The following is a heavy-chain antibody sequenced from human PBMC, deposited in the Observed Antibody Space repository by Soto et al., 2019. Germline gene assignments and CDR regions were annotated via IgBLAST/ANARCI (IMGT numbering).Heavy chain of an antibody. Sequence: TSETLSLTCTVSGGSISSSSYFWGWIRQPPGKGLEWIGSIYYSGSTYYDPSLKSRVTVSVDTSKNQFSLNLSSVTAADTAVYYCARHPSNFWFEPWGQGTLVTVSS. J-gene: IGHJ5*02. CDR2: IYYSGST. CDR1: GGSISSSSYF. CDR3: ARHPSNFWFEP. D-gene: IGHD4-4*01. V-gene: IGHV4-39*01.